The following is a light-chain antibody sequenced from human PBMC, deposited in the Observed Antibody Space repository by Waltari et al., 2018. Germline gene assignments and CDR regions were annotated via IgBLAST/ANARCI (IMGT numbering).Light chain of an antibody. V-gene: IGLV2-14*03. CDR3: SSFTTRSTWV. CDR2: DVS. Sequence: QFALTQPASVSGSPGQSITISCTGTSSAIGTYDYVSWYQQHPGEAPKLILYDVSHRPSGVPNRFSGSKSDNTASLTISCLQAEDESDYYCSSFTTRSTWVFGGGTKLTVL. J-gene: IGLJ3*02. CDR1: SSAIGTYDY.